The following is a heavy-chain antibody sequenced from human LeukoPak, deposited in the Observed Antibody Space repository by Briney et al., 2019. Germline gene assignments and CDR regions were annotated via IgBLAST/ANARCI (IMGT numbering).Heavy chain of an antibody. D-gene: IGHD3-9*01. J-gene: IGHJ4*02. Sequence: GPSLRLSCAASGFIFRNYAMSWVRQAPGKGREWVSAITGSGNNTYYADSVEGRLTISRDNSKNTLYVEMNTLRAEDTAVYYCAKWGDYDILTGYYVSDFWGQGNLVTVSS. CDR3: AKWGDYDILTGYYVSDF. V-gene: IGHV3-23*01. CDR1: GFIFRNYA. CDR2: ITGSGNNT.